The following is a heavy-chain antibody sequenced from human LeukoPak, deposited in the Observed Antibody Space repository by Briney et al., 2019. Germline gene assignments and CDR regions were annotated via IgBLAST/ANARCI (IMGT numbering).Heavy chain of an antibody. J-gene: IGHJ4*02. CDR3: ARGIGGPAGKGYYFDH. Sequence: GGALRRSSGASAFTFISNGMQCVVQAPGKELEGWAVIWYDGSNKYYKDSVKGRFTISRDHSQNTLYLQMNSLRDEDTAVYYYARGIGGPAGKGYYFDHWGQGPLVTVSS. CDR2: IWYDGSNK. D-gene: IGHD6-13*01. V-gene: IGHV3-33*01. CDR1: AFTFISNG.